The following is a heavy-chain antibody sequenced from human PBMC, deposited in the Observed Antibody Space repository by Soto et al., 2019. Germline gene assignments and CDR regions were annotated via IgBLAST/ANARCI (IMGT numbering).Heavy chain of an antibody. V-gene: IGHV4-4*07. Sequence: QVQLQESGPCLVKPSETLSITCTVSGGDISTYYWTWIRQPARKGLEWIGRIYSSGSTKYNPSLKSRVTMSLDTSKNQCSLRLSSVTAADTAVYYCVRGQRFSDWFDPWGQGTLVTVSS. J-gene: IGHJ5*02. CDR3: VRGQRFSDWFDP. CDR1: GGDISTYY. CDR2: IYSSGST. D-gene: IGHD3-3*01.